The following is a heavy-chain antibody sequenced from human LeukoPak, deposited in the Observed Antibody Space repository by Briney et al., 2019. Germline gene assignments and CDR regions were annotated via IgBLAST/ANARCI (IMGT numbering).Heavy chain of an antibody. CDR1: GFIFSSYA. V-gene: IGHV3-23*01. CDR3: ANTSGRGYYMDV. J-gene: IGHJ6*03. D-gene: IGHD2-2*01. Sequence: GGALRLSCAASGFIFSSYAMKWVRQAPGKGLEWASAISGSGGSTYYADSVKGRFTISRDNSKNTLYLQMNSLRAEDTAVYYCANTSGRGYYMDVCGKGTTVIVSS. CDR2: ISGSGGST.